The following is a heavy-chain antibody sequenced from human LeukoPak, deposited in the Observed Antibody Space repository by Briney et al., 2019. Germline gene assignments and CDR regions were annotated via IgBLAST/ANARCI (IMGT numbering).Heavy chain of an antibody. Sequence: GGSLRLSCAASGFTFGNSWVHWVRQAPGKGLEWVSSISSSSSYIYYADSVKGRFTISRDNAKNSQYLQMNSLRAEDTAVYYCARGYYGGKNQGSRGYFDLWGRGTLVTVSS. CDR2: ISSSSSYI. CDR1: GFTFGNSW. D-gene: IGHD4-23*01. V-gene: IGHV3-21*01. CDR3: ARGYYGGKNQGSRGYFDL. J-gene: IGHJ2*01.